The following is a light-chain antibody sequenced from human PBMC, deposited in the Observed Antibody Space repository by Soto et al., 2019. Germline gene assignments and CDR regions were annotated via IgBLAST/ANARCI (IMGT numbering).Light chain of an antibody. CDR3: QQYGSAPFT. V-gene: IGKV3-20*01. CDR2: DAS. Sequence: EIVMTQSPGTLSVSPGERVTLSCRASQSVSSDLAWYQQKPGQAPRLLIYDASSRATGIPDRISGSGSGTDFTLTISRLEPEDFAVYYCQQYGSAPFTFGPGTKVDIK. CDR1: QSVSSD. J-gene: IGKJ3*01.